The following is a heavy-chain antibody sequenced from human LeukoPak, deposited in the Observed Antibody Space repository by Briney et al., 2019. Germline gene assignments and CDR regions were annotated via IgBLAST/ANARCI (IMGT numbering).Heavy chain of an antibody. V-gene: IGHV4-34*01. J-gene: IGHJ3*02. CDR2: INRSGTT. Sequence: SETLSLTCAVYGGIFNGYYWSWIRQPPGKGLEWIGEINRSGTTNYNPTLKSRVTISVDTSKSQASLKLTSVTAADTAVFYCARGRFGNPLQLQPRRPFDMWGQGTVVTIS. D-gene: IGHD1-1*01. CDR1: GGIFNGYY. CDR3: ARGRFGNPLQLQPRRPFDM.